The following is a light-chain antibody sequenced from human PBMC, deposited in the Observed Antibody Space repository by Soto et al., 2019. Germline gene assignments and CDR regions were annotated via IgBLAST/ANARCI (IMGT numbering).Light chain of an antibody. CDR3: QQSYSSPLT. CDR2: AAS. V-gene: IGKV1-39*01. Sequence: EIQMTQSPSSLSASVGYVLTITCRSSQSISSYLNWYHQKPGKAPKLLIYAASSLQSGVPSRFSGSGSGTDFTLTISSLQPEDFETYYCQQSYSSPLTFGGGTKVDIK. CDR1: QSISSY. J-gene: IGKJ4*01.